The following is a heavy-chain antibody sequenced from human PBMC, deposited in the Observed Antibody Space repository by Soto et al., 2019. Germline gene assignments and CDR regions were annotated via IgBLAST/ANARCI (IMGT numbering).Heavy chain of an antibody. Sequence: PSQTLSLTCVISGDSVSSNGACWNWIRQSPSRGLQWLGRIYYRSKWFHDYAASVESRMAINPDTSRNQFSLQLNYVTPEDTAVYYCARVHCSAGTCLDGLDLWGQGTTVTVSS. CDR3: ARVHCSAGTCLDGLDL. V-gene: IGHV6-1*01. J-gene: IGHJ6*02. CDR2: IYYRSKWFH. CDR1: GDSVSSNGAC. D-gene: IGHD2-15*01.